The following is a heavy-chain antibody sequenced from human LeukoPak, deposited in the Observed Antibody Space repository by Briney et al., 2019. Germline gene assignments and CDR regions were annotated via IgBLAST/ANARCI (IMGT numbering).Heavy chain of an antibody. CDR2: ISGSGGST. CDR3: AKKWGVYSAYYYYMDV. CDR1: GFIFSSYA. D-gene: IGHD1-26*01. Sequence: GGSLRLSCAASGFIFSSYAMSWVRQAPGKGLEWVSTISGSGGSTYYADSVKGRFTISRDNSKNTVYLQMHSLRAEDTAVYYCAKKWGVYSAYYYYMDVWGKGTTVTVSS. V-gene: IGHV3-23*01. J-gene: IGHJ6*03.